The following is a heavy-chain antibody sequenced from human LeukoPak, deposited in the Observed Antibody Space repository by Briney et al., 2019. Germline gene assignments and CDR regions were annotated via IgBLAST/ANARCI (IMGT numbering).Heavy chain of an antibody. V-gene: IGHV3-30*18. CDR1: GFTFSSYG. Sequence: GGSLRLSCAASGFTFSSYGMHWVRQAPGKGLEWVAVISYDGSNKYYADSVKGRLTISRDNSKNTLYLQMNSLRAEDTAVYYCAKVKGVARSSGYYFDYWGQGTLVTVSS. J-gene: IGHJ4*02. D-gene: IGHD6-6*01. CDR2: ISYDGSNK. CDR3: AKVKGVARSSGYYFDY.